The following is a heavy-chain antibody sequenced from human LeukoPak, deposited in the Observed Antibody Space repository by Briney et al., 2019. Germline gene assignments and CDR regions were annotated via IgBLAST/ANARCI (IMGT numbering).Heavy chain of an antibody. CDR3: ARGGSNSPYYFDY. CDR2: ITSSSSYI. D-gene: IGHD2-2*01. CDR1: GFTFSSYG. Sequence: GGSLRLSCAASGFTFSSYGMNWVRQAPGKGLEWVSSITSSSSYIYYADSVRGRFTISRDNAKNSLYLQMNSLRAEDTAVYYCARGGSNSPYYFDYWGQGTLVTVSS. V-gene: IGHV3-21*01. J-gene: IGHJ4*02.